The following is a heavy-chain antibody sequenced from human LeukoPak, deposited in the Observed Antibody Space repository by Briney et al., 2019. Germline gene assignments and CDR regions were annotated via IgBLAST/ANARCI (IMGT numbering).Heavy chain of an antibody. CDR1: GYSISSGYY. Sequence: SETLSLTCTVSGYSISSGYYWGWIRQPPGKGLEWIGSIYHSGSTYYNPSLKSRVTISVDTSKNQFSLKLSSVTAADTAVYYCARGKMTTVTTPGAFDIWGQGTMVTVSS. J-gene: IGHJ3*02. CDR3: ARGKMTTVTTPGAFDI. V-gene: IGHV4-38-2*02. D-gene: IGHD4-17*01. CDR2: IYHSGST.